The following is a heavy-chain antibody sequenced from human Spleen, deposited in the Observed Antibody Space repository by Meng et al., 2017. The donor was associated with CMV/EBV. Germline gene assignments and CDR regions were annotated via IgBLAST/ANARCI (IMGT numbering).Heavy chain of an antibody. Sequence: SETLSLTCTVSGGSVNNYYWNWIRQSPGKGLEWIGYIYNIGTTNYNPSLKSRVTISTDMSNNQVSLKLRSVTAADTAVYYCARDRLRVSSSWSRRSPYYHFGMDVWGQGTTVTVSS. CDR2: IYNIGTT. V-gene: IGHV4-59*02. CDR3: ARDRLRVSSSWSRRSPYYHFGMDV. D-gene: IGHD6-13*01. CDR1: GGSVNNYY. J-gene: IGHJ6*02.